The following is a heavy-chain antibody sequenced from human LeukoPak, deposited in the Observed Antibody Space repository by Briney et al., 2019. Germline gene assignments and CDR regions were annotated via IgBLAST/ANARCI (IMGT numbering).Heavy chain of an antibody. Sequence: ASVKVSCKASGYTFTGYYIHWVRQAPGQGLEWMGYINPNSGYTNYAQKFQGRVTMTRDTSISTAYMELSRLRSDDTAVYYCARAYSSGLRPPGDYWGQGTLVTVSS. CDR2: INPNSGYT. CDR1: GYTFTGYY. CDR3: ARAYSSGLRPPGDY. J-gene: IGHJ4*02. D-gene: IGHD6-19*01. V-gene: IGHV1-2*02.